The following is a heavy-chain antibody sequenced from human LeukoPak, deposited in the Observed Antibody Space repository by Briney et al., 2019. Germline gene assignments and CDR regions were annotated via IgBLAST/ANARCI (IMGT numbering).Heavy chain of an antibody. CDR3: ARERKQWLVRNAFDI. CDR1: GYTFTGYY. D-gene: IGHD6-19*01. CDR2: INPNSGGT. V-gene: IGHV1-2*04. Sequence: ASVKVSCKASGYTFTGYYMHWVRQAPGQGLEWMGWINPNSGGTNYAQKFQGWVTMTRDTSISTAYMELSRLRSDDTAVYYCARERKQWLVRNAFDIWGQGTMVTVSS. J-gene: IGHJ3*02.